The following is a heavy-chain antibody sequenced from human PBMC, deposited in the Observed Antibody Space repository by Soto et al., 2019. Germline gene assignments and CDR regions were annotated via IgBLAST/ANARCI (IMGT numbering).Heavy chain of an antibody. Sequence: SETLSLTCTVSGGSISTYYWGWIRQPPGKGLEWIGYIYYSGNTNYNPSLKSRVTISVDRSKNQFSLKLSSVTAADTAVYYCAAGGGLPRYYWGQGTLVTVS. D-gene: IGHD5-12*01. CDR3: AAGGGLPRYY. CDR1: GGSISTYY. V-gene: IGHV4-59*12. CDR2: IYYSGNT. J-gene: IGHJ4*02.